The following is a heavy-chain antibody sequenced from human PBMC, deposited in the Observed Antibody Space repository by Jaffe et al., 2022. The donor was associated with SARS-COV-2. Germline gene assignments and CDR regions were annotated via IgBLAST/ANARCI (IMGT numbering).Heavy chain of an antibody. V-gene: IGHV3-43*02. Sequence: EVQLVESGGGVVQPGGSLRLSCAASGFTFDDYAMHWVRQAPGKGLEWVSLISGDGGSTYYADSVKGRFTISRDNSKNSLYLQMNSLRTEDTALYYCAKALFRFLEWLRPPFDYWGQGTLVTVSS. CDR3: AKALFRFLEWLRPPFDY. CDR2: ISGDGGST. D-gene: IGHD3-3*01. J-gene: IGHJ4*02. CDR1: GFTFDDYA.